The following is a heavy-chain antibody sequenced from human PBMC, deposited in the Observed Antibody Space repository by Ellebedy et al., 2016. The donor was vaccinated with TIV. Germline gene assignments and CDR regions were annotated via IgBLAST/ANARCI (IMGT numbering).Heavy chain of an antibody. Sequence: MPGGSLRLSCTVSGGSISNSYWSRIRQPPGKGLEWIGYTYYSGSSNNNPSLKSRVTISADTSKNQLSLKVASVTAADTAVYYCARGGVTVFGVVDAFDIWGQGTMVTVSS. CDR1: GGSISNSY. D-gene: IGHD3-3*01. CDR2: TYYSGSS. CDR3: ARGGVTVFGVVDAFDI. J-gene: IGHJ3*02. V-gene: IGHV4-59*01.